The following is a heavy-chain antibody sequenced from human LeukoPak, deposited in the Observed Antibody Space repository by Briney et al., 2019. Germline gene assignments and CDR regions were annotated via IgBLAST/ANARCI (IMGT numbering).Heavy chain of an antibody. J-gene: IGHJ4*02. CDR2: ISHTGST. V-gene: IGHV4-34*01. Sequence: SETLSLTCAVYGGSFSGYYWSWIRQPPGKGLEWIGEISHTGSTNYNPSLKGRVTISVDTSKNQFSLKLSSVTAADTAVYYCARGRNIDYWGQGTLVTVSS. CDR3: ARGRNIDY. CDR1: GGSFSGYY. D-gene: IGHD2/OR15-2a*01.